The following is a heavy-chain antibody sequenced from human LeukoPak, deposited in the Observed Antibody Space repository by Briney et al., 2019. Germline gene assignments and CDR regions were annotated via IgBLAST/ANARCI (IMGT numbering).Heavy chain of an antibody. D-gene: IGHD1-20*01. V-gene: IGHV1-2*02. Sequence: ASVKVSCKASGYTFTDYYMHWVRQARGQGLEWIGWINPNSGGTKFAQKFQGRVTMTRGTSISTAYLELSRLTSDDTAVYYCSTVVRDNWTDSPGDYWGQGTLVTVSS. CDR3: STVVRDNWTDSPGDY. CDR2: INPNSGGT. J-gene: IGHJ4*02. CDR1: GYTFTDYY.